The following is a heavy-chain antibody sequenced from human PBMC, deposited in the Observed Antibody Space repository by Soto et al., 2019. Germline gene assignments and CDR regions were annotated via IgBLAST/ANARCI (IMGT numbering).Heavy chain of an antibody. D-gene: IGHD2-8*01. V-gene: IGHV3-23*01. J-gene: IGHJ6*02. CDR3: GKGFQPLYEGMDV. Sequence: GGSLRLSWAASGFTFSSYAMSWVRQAPGKGLEWVSAIRGSGGSTYYADSVKGRFTISRDNSKNTLYLQMNSLSAEDTAVYYWGKGFQPLYEGMDVWGQGTTVTVSS. CDR2: IRGSGGST. CDR1: GFTFSSYA.